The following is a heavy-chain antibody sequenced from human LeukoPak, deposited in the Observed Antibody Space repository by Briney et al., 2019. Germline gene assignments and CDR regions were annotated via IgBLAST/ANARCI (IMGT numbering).Heavy chain of an antibody. V-gene: IGHV3-21*01. J-gene: IGHJ3*02. D-gene: IGHD1-26*01. CDR1: GFTVSSNY. CDR2: ISSSSSYI. Sequence: GGSLRLSCAASGFTVSSNYMSWVRQAPGKGLEWVSSISSSSSYIYYADSVKGRFTISRDNARKSLFLQMNSLRAEDTAVYYCAGALPRIVLTDAFDMWGQGTMVTVSS. CDR3: AGALPRIVLTDAFDM.